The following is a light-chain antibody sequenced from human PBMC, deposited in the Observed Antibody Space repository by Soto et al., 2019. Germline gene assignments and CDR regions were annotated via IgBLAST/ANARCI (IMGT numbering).Light chain of an antibody. CDR3: QQRSNWPRT. CDR2: DAS. J-gene: IGKJ1*01. V-gene: IGKV3-11*01. Sequence: EIVLTQSPATLSLSPGERATLSCRASQSVSSYLAWYQQKPGQAPRLLIYDASNRATGIPARFSGSGSGTDFTLTISSLEPEDFAVYYCQQRSNWPRTFAQGTNVEIK. CDR1: QSVSSY.